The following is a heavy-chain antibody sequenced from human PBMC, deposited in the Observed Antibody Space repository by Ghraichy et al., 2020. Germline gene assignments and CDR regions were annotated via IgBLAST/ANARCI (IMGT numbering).Heavy chain of an antibody. CDR2: INHSGST. Sequence: SQTLSLTCAVYGGSFSGYHWSWIRQAPGKGLEWIGEINHSGSTKYNPSLKSRVTISVDTSKNQFSLKLSSVTAADTAVYYCARSIAPHITIFEIVIARREYFDYWGQRTLVTVSS. D-gene: IGHD3-3*01. CDR3: ARSIAPHITIFEIVIARREYFDY. V-gene: IGHV4-34*01. J-gene: IGHJ4*02. CDR1: GGSFSGYH.